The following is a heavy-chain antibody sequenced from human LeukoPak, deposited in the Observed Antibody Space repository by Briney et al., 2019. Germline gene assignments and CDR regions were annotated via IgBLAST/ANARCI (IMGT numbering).Heavy chain of an antibody. J-gene: IGHJ4*02. D-gene: IGHD2-2*01. CDR3: AREIGRHIVVVPAAAYFDY. V-gene: IGHV1-18*01. Sequence: GASVKVSCKASGYTFTSYGISWVRQAPGQGLEWMGWISAYNGNTNYAQKLQGRVTMTTDTSTSTAYMELRSLRSDDTAVYYCAREIGRHIVVVPAAAYFDYWGQGTLVTVSS. CDR1: GYTFTSYG. CDR2: ISAYNGNT.